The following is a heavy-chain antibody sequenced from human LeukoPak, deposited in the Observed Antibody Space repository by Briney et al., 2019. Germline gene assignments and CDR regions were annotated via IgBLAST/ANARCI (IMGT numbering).Heavy chain of an antibody. D-gene: IGHD6-13*01. Sequence: SQILSLTCTVSGGSISSDGYYWSWIRQHPGKGLEWIGYIYYSGSTYYNPSLKSRVTISVDTSKNQFSLKLSSVTAADTAVYYCARLVAGDNWFDPWGQGTLVTVSS. CDR3: ARLVAGDNWFDP. J-gene: IGHJ5*02. CDR1: GGSISSDGYY. V-gene: IGHV4-31*03. CDR2: IYYSGST.